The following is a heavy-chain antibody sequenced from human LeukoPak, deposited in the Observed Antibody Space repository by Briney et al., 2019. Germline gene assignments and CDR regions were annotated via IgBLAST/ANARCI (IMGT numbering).Heavy chain of an antibody. Sequence: PGRSLRLSCAASGFTFSSYAMHWVRQAPGKGLEWVAVISFDESNKYYADSVKGRFTISKDNPKNSLYLQMNSLRAEDTAVYYCAREIQEYCSSTSCHRPFDYWGQGTLVTVSS. J-gene: IGHJ4*02. CDR2: ISFDESNK. D-gene: IGHD2-2*01. CDR1: GFTFSSYA. CDR3: AREIQEYCSSTSCHRPFDY. V-gene: IGHV3-30-3*01.